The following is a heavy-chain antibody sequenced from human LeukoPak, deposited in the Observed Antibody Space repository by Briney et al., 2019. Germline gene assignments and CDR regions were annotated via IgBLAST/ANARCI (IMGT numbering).Heavy chain of an antibody. CDR3: AKDLAAAGHYYFDY. J-gene: IGHJ4*02. Sequence: SETLSLTCAVYGGSFSGYYWSWIRQPPGKGLEWIGEINHSGSTNYNPSLKSRVTISVDTSKNQFSLKLSSVTAADTAVYYCAKDLAAAGHYYFDYWGQGTLVTVSS. CDR1: GGSFSGYY. D-gene: IGHD6-13*01. V-gene: IGHV4-34*01. CDR2: INHSGST.